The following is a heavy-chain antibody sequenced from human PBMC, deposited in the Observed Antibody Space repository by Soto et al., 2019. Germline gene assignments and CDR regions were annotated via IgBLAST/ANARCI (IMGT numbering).Heavy chain of an antibody. CDR1: GXSISSYY. D-gene: IGHD3-22*01. J-gene: IGHJ4*02. V-gene: IGHV4-59*01. Sequence: LSLPFPVSGXSISSYYWIWIRQPPGKGLEWIGYIYYSGSTNYNPSLKSRVTISVDTSKTQFSLKLSSVTAADTAVYYCARVSSSSGYAVLDYWGQGTLVTVSS. CDR3: ARVSSSSGYAVLDY. CDR2: IYYSGST.